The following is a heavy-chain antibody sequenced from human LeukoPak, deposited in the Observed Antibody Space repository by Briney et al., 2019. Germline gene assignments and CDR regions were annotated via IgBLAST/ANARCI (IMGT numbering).Heavy chain of an antibody. CDR1: GFTFSSYW. D-gene: IGHD2-2*03. Sequence: GGSLRLSCAASGFTFSSYWMHWVRQAPGKGLEWVSIIYSGGSTYYADSVKGRFTISRDNSKNTLYLQMNSLRAEDTAVYYCARGWIGDYWGQGTLVTVSS. CDR3: ARGWIGDY. J-gene: IGHJ4*02. CDR2: IYSGGST. V-gene: IGHV3-53*01.